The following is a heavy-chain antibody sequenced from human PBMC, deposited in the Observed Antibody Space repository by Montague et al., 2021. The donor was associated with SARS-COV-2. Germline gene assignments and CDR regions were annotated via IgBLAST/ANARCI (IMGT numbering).Heavy chain of an antibody. CDR2: ISSNSIYI. D-gene: IGHD6-19*01. CDR1: AFTFSNYN. J-gene: IGHJ4*02. CDR3: AGEGGYASGWYSDY. Sequence: SLRLSCAASAFTFSNYNMIWVRQAPGKGLEWISSISSNSIYIYYADSVKGRFTISRDNAKNSLHLQMNSLRVEDTAVYYCAGEGGYASGWYSDYWGQGTLVIVSS. V-gene: IGHV3-21*01.